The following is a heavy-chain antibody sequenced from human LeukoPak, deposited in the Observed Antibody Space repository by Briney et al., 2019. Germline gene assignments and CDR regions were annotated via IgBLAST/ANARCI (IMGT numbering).Heavy chain of an antibody. V-gene: IGHV3-11*03. CDR3: ARNSTRMATAGLVDY. J-gene: IGHJ4*02. D-gene: IGHD5-24*01. Sequence: GGSLRLSCEASGFTFSDYYMSWIRQAPGKGLEWVSYISSSSSYTNYADSVKGRFTISRDNPKNSLYLQMNSLRAEDTAVYYCARNSTRMATAGLVDYWGQGTLVTVSS. CDR2: ISSSSSYT. CDR1: GFTFSDYY.